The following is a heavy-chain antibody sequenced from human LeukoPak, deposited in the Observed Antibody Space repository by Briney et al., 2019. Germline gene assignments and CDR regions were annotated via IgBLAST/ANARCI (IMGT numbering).Heavy chain of an antibody. CDR2: IFHTGST. CDR3: ARGPGSYYTDY. CDR1: GDSISSGGYY. D-gene: IGHD3-10*01. Sequence: SETLSLTCTVSGDSISSGGYYWSWIRQPPGKGLEWIGYIFHTGSTFHNPSLKSRVTISVDRSKNQFSLKLSSVTAADTAVYYCARGPGSYYTDYWGQGTLVTVSS. V-gene: IGHV4-30-2*01. J-gene: IGHJ4*02.